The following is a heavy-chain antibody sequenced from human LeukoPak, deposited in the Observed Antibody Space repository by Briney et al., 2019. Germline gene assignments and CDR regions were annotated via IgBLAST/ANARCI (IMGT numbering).Heavy chain of an antibody. CDR2: ISWNSSSI. CDR1: GFTFDDYA. V-gene: IGHV3-9*01. Sequence: GGSLRLSCAASGFTFDDYAMHWVRQAPGKGLEWVSGISWNSSSIGYADSVKGRFTISRDNAKNSLYLQMNSLRAEDTALYYCAKARGGYSYGFSSIYYYYGMDVWGQGTTVTVSS. D-gene: IGHD5-18*01. CDR3: AKARGGYSYGFSSIYYYYGMDV. J-gene: IGHJ6*02.